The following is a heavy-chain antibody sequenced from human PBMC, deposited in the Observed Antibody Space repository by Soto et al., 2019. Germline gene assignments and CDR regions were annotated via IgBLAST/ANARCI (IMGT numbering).Heavy chain of an antibody. CDR2: ISAYNGNT. CDR1: GYTFTSYG. Sequence: ASVKVSCKASGYTFTSYGISWVRQAPGQGLEWMGWISAYNGNTNYAQKLQGRVTMTTDTSTSTAYMELRSLRSDDTAVYYCARDRPFFGVVINFDYWGQGTLVTVS. J-gene: IGHJ4*02. D-gene: IGHD3-3*01. V-gene: IGHV1-18*04. CDR3: ARDRPFFGVVINFDY.